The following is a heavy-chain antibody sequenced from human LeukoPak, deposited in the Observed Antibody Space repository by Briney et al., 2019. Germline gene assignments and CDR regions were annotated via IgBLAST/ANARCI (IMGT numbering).Heavy chain of an antibody. V-gene: IGHV4-38-2*01. CDR2: IYHSGST. CDR3: ARVGVRGWEVTNFDY. J-gene: IGHJ4*02. CDR1: GYSISSGYY. D-gene: IGHD1-26*01. Sequence: PSETLSLTCAVSGYSISSGYYWGWIRQPPGKGLEWIGSIYHSGSTYYNPSLKSRVTIPVDTSKNQFSLKLSSVTAADTAVYYCARVGVRGWEVTNFDYWGQGTLVTVSS.